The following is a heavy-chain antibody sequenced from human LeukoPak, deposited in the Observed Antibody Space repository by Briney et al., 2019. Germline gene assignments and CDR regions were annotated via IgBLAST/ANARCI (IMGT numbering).Heavy chain of an antibody. CDR2: IYTSWST. Sequence: TSETLCLTCTVSGGSISSYYWSWIRQPAGKGLGWIGRIYTSWSTNYNPSLKSRVTMSVDTSKNQFSLKLSSVTAADTAVYYCARDSGTTGEVKFDPWGQGTLVTVSS. D-gene: IGHD3-10*01. CDR3: ARDSGTTGEVKFDP. J-gene: IGHJ5*02. V-gene: IGHV4-4*07. CDR1: GGSISSYY.